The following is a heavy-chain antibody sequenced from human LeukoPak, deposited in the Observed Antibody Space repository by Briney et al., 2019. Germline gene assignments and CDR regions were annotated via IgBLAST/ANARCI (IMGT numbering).Heavy chain of an antibody. CDR3: ATDPGSPGGSPLDK. D-gene: IGHD3-16*01. CDR1: GASITTRSFY. J-gene: IGHJ4*02. Sequence: SETLSLTCAVSGASITTRSFYWSWLRQPAGKGLEWIGRIYTSGRIDYNPSLKSRVTISLDTSKNRFSLSLTSVTAADTAVYYCATDPGSPGGSPLDKWGQGTLVTVSS. CDR2: IYTSGRI. V-gene: IGHV4-61*02.